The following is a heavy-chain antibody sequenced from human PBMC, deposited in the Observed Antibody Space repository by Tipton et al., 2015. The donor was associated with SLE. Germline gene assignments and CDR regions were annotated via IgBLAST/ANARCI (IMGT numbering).Heavy chain of an antibody. CDR1: GSSITNNDYY. J-gene: IGHJ6*02. D-gene: IGHD1-26*01. CDR3: AGCGIGLYYGVDV. CDR2: VFHRGST. V-gene: IGHV4-39*01. Sequence: TLSLTCTVSGSSITNNDYYWGWIRQPPGEGLEWLGSVFHRGSTYYSPSPKSRVTISMDTSLNQFSLKVTSVTAADTAVYYCAGCGIGLYYGVDVWGQGTTVTVSS.